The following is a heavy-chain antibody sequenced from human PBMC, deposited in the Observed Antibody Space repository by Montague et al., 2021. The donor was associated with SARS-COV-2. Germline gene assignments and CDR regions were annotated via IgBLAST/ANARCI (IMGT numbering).Heavy chain of an antibody. CDR2: IYYRGST. CDR3: ARGDRWNWFDP. V-gene: IGHV4-59*01. J-gene: IGHJ5*02. Sequence: SETLSLTCTVSGGSINSSYWSRIRQPPGKGLEWIGYIYYRGSTNYNPSLKTRVTITVDTSKNQFSLKLSSVTAADTAVYYCARGDRWNWFDPWGQGTLVIVSS. CDR1: GGSINSSY. D-gene: IGHD5-24*01.